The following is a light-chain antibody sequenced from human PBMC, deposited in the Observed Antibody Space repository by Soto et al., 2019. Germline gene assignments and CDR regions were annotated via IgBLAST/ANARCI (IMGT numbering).Light chain of an antibody. CDR1: SNDVGTYNL. CDR3: CSYAGGGTWV. J-gene: IGLJ3*02. CDR2: GGS. V-gene: IGLV2-23*01. Sequence: QSALTQPASVSGSPGQSITISCTGTSNDVGTYNLVSWYQQHPGEAPKLIIYGGSKRPSEVSNRFAGSKSGSTASLTISGLQAEDEADYYCCSYAGGGTWVFGGGTKVTVL.